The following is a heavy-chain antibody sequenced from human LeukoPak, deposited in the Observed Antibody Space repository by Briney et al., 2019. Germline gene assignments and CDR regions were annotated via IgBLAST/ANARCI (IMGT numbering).Heavy chain of an antibody. Sequence: ASVKVSCKASGYTFTSYYMHWVRQAPGQGLEWMGIINPSGGSTSYAQEFQGRVTITRDTSASTAYMELSSLRSEDMAVYYCARGGLSSNYYFDYWGQGTLVTVSS. CDR3: ARGGLSSNYYFDY. V-gene: IGHV1-46*01. J-gene: IGHJ4*02. D-gene: IGHD2-2*01. CDR2: INPSGGST. CDR1: GYTFTSYY.